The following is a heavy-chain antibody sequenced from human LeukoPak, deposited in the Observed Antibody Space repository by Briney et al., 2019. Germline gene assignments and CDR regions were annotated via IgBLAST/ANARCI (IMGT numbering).Heavy chain of an antibody. CDR3: ARGVHCSSTSCYSGWFDP. CDR1: GGPFSSYA. J-gene: IGHJ5*02. D-gene: IGHD2-2*01. V-gene: IGHV1-69*05. CDR2: IIPIFGTA. Sequence: SVKVSCKASGGPFSSYAISWVRQSPGQGLEWRGGIIPIFGTANYAQKFQGRVTITTDESTSTAYMELSSLRSEDTAVYYCARGVHCSSTSCYSGWFDPWGQGTLVTVSS.